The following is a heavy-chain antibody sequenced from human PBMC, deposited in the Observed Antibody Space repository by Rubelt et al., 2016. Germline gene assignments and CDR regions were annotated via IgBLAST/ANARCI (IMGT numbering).Heavy chain of an antibody. CDR3: AKVWWAQRGFDY. CDR2: ISGSDGRT. J-gene: IGHJ4*02. Sequence: PGGSLRLSCAASGFIFTNYAMSWVRQAPGKGLEWVSAISGSDGRTYYADSVKGRFTISRDNSENTLHLQRNTLRAEETAVYYCAKVWWAQRGFDYWGQGALATVSS. V-gene: IGHV3-23*01. D-gene: IGHD2-21*01. CDR1: GFIFTNYA.